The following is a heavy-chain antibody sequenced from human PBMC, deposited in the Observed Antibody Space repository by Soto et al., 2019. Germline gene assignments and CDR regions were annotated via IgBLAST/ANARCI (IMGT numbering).Heavy chain of an antibody. Sequence: GGSLRLSCGASGFSFSKYGMHWVRQAPGEGLEWLSLISYDGSEKWYAESVKGRFTISRDNSKNTLYLQMNSLRAEDTAVYYCARDIGEMSAVWGQGTQVTVSS. CDR2: ISYDGSEK. D-gene: IGHD3-10*01. CDR1: GFSFSKYG. CDR3: ARDIGEMSAV. J-gene: IGHJ4*02. V-gene: IGHV3-33*08.